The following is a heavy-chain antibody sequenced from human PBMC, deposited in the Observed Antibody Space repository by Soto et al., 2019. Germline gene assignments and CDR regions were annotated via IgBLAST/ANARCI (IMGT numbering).Heavy chain of an antibody. Sequence: SVKVSCKASGGTFSSYAISWVRQAPGQGLEWMGGIIPIFGTANYAQKFQGRVTITADESTSTAYMELSSLRSEDTAVYYCARVLSYGDYVGDLSYWGQGTLVTVSS. CDR1: GGTFSSYA. CDR3: ARVLSYGDYVGDLSY. D-gene: IGHD4-17*01. V-gene: IGHV1-69*13. CDR2: IIPIFGTA. J-gene: IGHJ4*02.